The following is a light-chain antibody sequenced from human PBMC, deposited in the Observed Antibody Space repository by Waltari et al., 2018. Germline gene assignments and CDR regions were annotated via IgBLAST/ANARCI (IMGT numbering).Light chain of an antibody. CDR3: QQTFTTPVT. CDR1: QSIVAY. J-gene: IGKJ4*01. CDR2: AVS. Sequence: DVQMTQSPSSPSASVGDKVTITCRASQSIVAYLNWYHQKPGKAPDLLIYAVSNLQSGVPSRFSGRRSGTDFTLTISGLQPEDSGTYYCQQTFTTPVTFGGGTKIE. V-gene: IGKV1-39*01.